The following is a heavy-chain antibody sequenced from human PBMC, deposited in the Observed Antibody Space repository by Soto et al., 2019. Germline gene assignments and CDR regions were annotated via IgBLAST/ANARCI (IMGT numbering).Heavy chain of an antibody. CDR1: GFTFSSYS. Sequence: GALRLSCAASGFTFSSYSMNLVRQAPGKGLEWVSSISSSSSYIYYADSVKGRFTISRDNAKNSLYLQMNSLRAEDTAVYYCARVDQNWFDPWGQGTLVTVSS. CDR2: ISSSSSYI. J-gene: IGHJ5*02. CDR3: ARVDQNWFDP. V-gene: IGHV3-21*01.